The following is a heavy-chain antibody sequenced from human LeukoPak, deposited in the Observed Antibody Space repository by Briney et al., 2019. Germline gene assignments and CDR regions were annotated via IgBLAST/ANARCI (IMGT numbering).Heavy chain of an antibody. V-gene: IGHV3-11*06. D-gene: IGHD1-1*01. Sequence: GGSLRLSCAASGFTFSDYYMSWIRQAPGKGLEWVSYISSSSSYTNYADSVKGRFTISRDNAKNSLYLQMNSLRAEDTAVYYCARDSPNDGAFDIWGQGTMVTVSS. CDR3: ARDSPNDGAFDI. CDR1: GFTFSDYY. CDR2: ISSSSSYT. J-gene: IGHJ3*02.